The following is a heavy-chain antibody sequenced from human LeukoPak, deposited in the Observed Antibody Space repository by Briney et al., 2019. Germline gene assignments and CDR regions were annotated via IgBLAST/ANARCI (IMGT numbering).Heavy chain of an antibody. D-gene: IGHD4-17*01. CDR3: ARVDYGDYIYFDY. V-gene: IGHV4-59*08. CDR1: GGPIRILY. J-gene: IGHJ4*02. CDR2: ISYSGGT. Sequence: PSETLSLTCTVSGGPIRILYWSWIRQPPGKGLECIGYISYSGGTNYNPSLKSRVTISVGTSKIQFPLQLSSVPAADTAVYYCARVDYGDYIYFDYWGQGSLVTVSS.